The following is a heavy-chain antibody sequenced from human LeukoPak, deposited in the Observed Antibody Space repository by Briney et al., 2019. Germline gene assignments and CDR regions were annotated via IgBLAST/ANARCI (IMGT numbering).Heavy chain of an antibody. D-gene: IGHD1-14*01. CDR3: ARGPPRTGRERYFDY. CDR2: IYYRGTT. J-gene: IGHJ4*02. CDR1: AGSTSDYY. V-gene: IGHV4-59*01. Sequence: SETLSLTCTVSAGSTSDYYWNWIRQPPGKGLEWIGYIYYRGTTNYNPSLNSRVTISLDSSKNQFSLRLSSVTAADTAIYYCARGPPRTGRERYFDYWGQGTLVSVSS.